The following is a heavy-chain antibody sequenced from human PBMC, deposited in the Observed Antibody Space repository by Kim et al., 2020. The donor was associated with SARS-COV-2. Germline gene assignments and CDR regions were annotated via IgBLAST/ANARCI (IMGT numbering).Heavy chain of an antibody. D-gene: IGHD3-9*01. CDR3: AKQGYIFEIFTYYGMDL. J-gene: IGHJ6*04. CDR1: GFSFNNYG. V-gene: IGHV3-30*18. Sequence: GGSLRLSCAASGFSFNNYGMHWVRQAPGKGLEWVAVISDGGSKKQYLDSLKGRFTVSRDYSKNTLYLQMNSLTAEDTAVYYCAKQGYIFEIFTYYGMDLWREGTALTVPS. CDR2: ISDGGSKK.